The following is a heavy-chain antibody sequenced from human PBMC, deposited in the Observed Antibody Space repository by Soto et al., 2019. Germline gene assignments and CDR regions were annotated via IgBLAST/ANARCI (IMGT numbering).Heavy chain of an antibody. Sequence: LRLSCAASGFTFSSYGMHWVRQAPGKGLDWVAVIWYDESNIYYADSVKGRFTISRDNSKNTLFLQMNSLRAEDTAVYYCARDDIPGIAVAIYGMDVWGQGTTVTVSS. CDR3: ARDDIPGIAVAIYGMDV. CDR1: GFTFSSYG. D-gene: IGHD6-19*01. J-gene: IGHJ6*02. V-gene: IGHV3-33*01. CDR2: IWYDESNI.